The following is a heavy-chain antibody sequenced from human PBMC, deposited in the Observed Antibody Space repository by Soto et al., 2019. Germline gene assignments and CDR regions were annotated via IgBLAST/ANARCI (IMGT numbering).Heavy chain of an antibody. CDR3: ARARLIQPLGYYYGMDV. J-gene: IGHJ6*02. V-gene: IGHV4-4*02. Sequence: SETLSLTFAFSCCFISSINWWSWGRQPPGKGLDWIGEIYHSGSTNYNPSLKSRVTISVDKSKNQFPLKLSSVTAADTAVYYCARARLIQPLGYYYGMDVWGQGTTVTVSS. CDR1: CCFISSINW. CDR2: IYHSGST. D-gene: IGHD3-16*01.